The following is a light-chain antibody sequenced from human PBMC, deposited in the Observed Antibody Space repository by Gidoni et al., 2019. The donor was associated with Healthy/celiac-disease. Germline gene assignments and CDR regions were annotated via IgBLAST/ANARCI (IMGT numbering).Light chain of an antibody. Sequence: QSALTQPASVSGSPGQSLTISCTGTSSAVGGYHYVSWYHQHPGKAPKLMIYDVRNRPSGVSNRVSGSKSGNTASLTISGRQAEDEADYYCSSYTSSSTRVFGGGTKLTVL. J-gene: IGLJ3*02. CDR3: SSYTSSSTRV. CDR2: DVR. V-gene: IGLV2-14*01. CDR1: SSAVGGYHY.